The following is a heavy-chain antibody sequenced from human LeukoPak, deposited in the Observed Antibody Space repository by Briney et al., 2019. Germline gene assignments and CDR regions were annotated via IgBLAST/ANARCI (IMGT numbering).Heavy chain of an antibody. V-gene: IGHV1-69*13. Sequence: SVKLSCKASGGTFSSYAISWVRQSPGQGLEWMGGIIPIFGTANYAQKFQGRVTITADESTSTAYMELSSLRSEDTAVYYCARVRRGGGTTFCYYGMDVWAQGTTVTVSS. CDR3: ARVRRGGGTTFCYYGMDV. J-gene: IGHJ6*01. CDR2: IIPIFGTA. CDR1: GGTFSSYA. D-gene: IGHD1-1*01.